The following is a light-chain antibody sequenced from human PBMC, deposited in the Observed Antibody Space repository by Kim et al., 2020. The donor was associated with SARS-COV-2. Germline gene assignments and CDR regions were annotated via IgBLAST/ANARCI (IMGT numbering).Light chain of an antibody. CDR3: MKGTHWTFT. Sequence: PASISCRASQSLVYRDGNTYLNWFHQRPGQSPRRLIYKVSNRDAGVPDRFSGSGSGTDFTLQSSRVEAEDVGVYYCMKGTHWTFTFCAGTKVDIK. CDR2: KVS. J-gene: IGKJ3*01. V-gene: IGKV2-30*01. CDR1: QSLVYRDGNTY.